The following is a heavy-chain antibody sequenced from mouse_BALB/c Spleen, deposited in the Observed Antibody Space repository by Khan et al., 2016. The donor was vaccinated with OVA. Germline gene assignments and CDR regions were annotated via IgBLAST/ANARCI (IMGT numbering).Heavy chain of an antibody. D-gene: IGHD2-3*01. J-gene: IGHJ4*01. Sequence: QREESGPGLVKPSQSLSLTCTVTGYSITSDYAWNWIRQFPGNKLEWMGYISSSGSTNYNPALKSRISITRDTSKNQCFLQLNSVTTEDTATYDCARDGSRYNYAMDYWGQGTSVTVSS. V-gene: IGHV3-2*02. CDR3: ARDGSRYNYAMDY. CDR2: ISSSGST. CDR1: GYSITSDYA.